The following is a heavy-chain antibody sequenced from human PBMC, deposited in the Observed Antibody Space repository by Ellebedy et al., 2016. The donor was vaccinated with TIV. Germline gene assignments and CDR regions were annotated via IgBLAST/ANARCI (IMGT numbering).Heavy chain of an antibody. CDR2: IIPIFGTA. CDR3: ARTDYGDYAVYWYFAL. D-gene: IGHD4-17*01. V-gene: IGHV1-69*13. J-gene: IGHJ2*01. CDR1: GGTFSTFSSYA. Sequence: ASVKVSCKASGGTFSTFSSYAIIWVRQAPGQGLEWMGGIIPIFGTANCAQKFQGRVTITADESTSTAYMELSSLRSEDTAVYYCARTDYGDYAVYWYFALWGRGTLVTVSS.